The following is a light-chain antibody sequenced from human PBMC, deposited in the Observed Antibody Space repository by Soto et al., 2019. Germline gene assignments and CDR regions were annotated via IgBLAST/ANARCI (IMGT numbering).Light chain of an antibody. CDR2: AAS. J-gene: IGKJ5*01. CDR3: QQSYTTPIT. Sequence: EIQMTQSPSSLSASVGDRVIITCRASQTISSHLNWYQQKPGKAPNLLVYAASSLQSGVPSRFTGSGSGREFTLTISSLQPEDFATYFCQQSYTTPITFGQGTRLE. CDR1: QTISSH. V-gene: IGKV1-39*01.